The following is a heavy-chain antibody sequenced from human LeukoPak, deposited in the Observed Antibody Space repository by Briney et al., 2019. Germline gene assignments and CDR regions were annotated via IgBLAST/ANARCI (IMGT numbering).Heavy chain of an antibody. CDR2: IIPIFGTA. D-gene: IGHD3-10*01. Sequence: SVKVSCKASGGTFSSYAISWVRQAPGQGLEWMGGIIPIFGTANYAQKFQGRVTITADESTSTAYMELSRLRSDDTAVYYCARSIVYYYGSGSYYDYWGQGTLVTVSS. J-gene: IGHJ4*02. CDR1: GGTFSSYA. V-gene: IGHV1-69*13. CDR3: ARSIVYYYGSGSYYDY.